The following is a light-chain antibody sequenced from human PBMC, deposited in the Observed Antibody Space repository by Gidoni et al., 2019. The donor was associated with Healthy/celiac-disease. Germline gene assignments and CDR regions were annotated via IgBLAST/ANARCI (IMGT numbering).Light chain of an antibody. V-gene: IGKV3-11*01. CDR2: DAS. CDR3: HQRSNWLT. CDR1: QSVSSY. J-gene: IGKJ4*01. Sequence: DMVLTQSPATLSLSPGERATISCRASQSVSSYLAWYQQKPGQAPRLLSYDASNRATGIPARFSGSGSETDFTLTIRSLEPEDFAVYYCHQRSNWLTFXGXTKVEIK.